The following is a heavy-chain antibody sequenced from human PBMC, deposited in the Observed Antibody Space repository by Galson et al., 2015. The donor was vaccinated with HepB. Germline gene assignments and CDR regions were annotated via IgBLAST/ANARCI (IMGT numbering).Heavy chain of an antibody. CDR1: GFSFSRYG. J-gene: IGHJ4*02. V-gene: IGHV3-23*01. CDR3: ARIALSGSYWYFDY. CDR2: ISYSGTSK. D-gene: IGHD1-26*01. Sequence: SLRLSCAASGFSFSRYGMSWVRQIPGKGLEWVAGISYSGTSKYHADSVRGRFTISRDNAKNSLYLQMNSLRAEDTAVYYCARIALSGSYWYFDYWGQGTLVTVSS.